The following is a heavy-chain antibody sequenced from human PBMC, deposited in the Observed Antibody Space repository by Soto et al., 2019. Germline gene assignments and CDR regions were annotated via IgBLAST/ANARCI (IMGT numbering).Heavy chain of an antibody. Sequence: SGKGSFKTSGYTFPNYDINWGRQAAVQGLEWMGWINPDSDNTGYAQKFQGRVTMTRDTSISTAYMELNSLRSEDTAVYYCARGRRSCTTNSCYPPALFPYGMDVWGQGTKVTVYS. V-gene: IGHV1-8*01. CDR1: GYTFPNYD. CDR2: INPDSDNT. D-gene: IGHD2-2*01. J-gene: IGHJ6*02. CDR3: ARGRRSCTTNSCYPPALFPYGMDV.